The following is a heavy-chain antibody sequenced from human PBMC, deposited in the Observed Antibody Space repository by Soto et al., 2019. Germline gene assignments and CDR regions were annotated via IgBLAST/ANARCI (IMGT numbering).Heavy chain of an antibody. CDR2: IYPGDSDT. CDR1: GYSFTSYW. CDR3: ARQIPLVSDSSGYDFGYYYYYGMDV. D-gene: IGHD3-22*01. J-gene: IGHJ6*02. V-gene: IGHV5-51*01. Sequence: PGESLKISCKGSGYSFTSYWIGWVRQMPGKGLEWMGIIYPGDSDTRYSPSFQGQVTISADKSISTAYLQWSSLKASDTAMYYCARQIPLVSDSSGYDFGYYYYYGMDVWGQGTTVTVSS.